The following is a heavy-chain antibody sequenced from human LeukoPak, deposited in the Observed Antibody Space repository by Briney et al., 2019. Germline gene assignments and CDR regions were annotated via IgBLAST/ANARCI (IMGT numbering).Heavy chain of an antibody. CDR3: ARVGYCSSTSCYLPKYYYYMDV. CDR2: IYYSGST. D-gene: IGHD2-2*01. CDR1: GGSISSSSYY. Sequence: PSETLSLTCTVSGGSISSSSYYWGWIRQPPGKGLEWIGSIYYSGSTNYNPSLKSRVTISVDTSKNQFSLKLSSVTAADTAVYYCARVGYCSSTSCYLPKYYYYMDVWGKGTTVTVSS. V-gene: IGHV4-39*07. J-gene: IGHJ6*03.